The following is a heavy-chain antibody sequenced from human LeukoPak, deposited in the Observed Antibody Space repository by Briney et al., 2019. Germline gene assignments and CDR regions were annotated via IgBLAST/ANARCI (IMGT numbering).Heavy chain of an antibody. CDR3: ARGQYSSGWYEVGAFDI. CDR2: ISSSGSTI. J-gene: IGHJ3*02. V-gene: IGHV3-48*03. CDR1: GFTFSSYE. D-gene: IGHD6-19*01. Sequence: GGSLRLSCAASGFTFSSYEMNWVRQAPGKGLEWVSYISSSGSTIYYADSVKGRFTISRDNAKNSLYLQMNSLRAEDTAVYYCARGQYSSGWYEVGAFDIWGQGTMVTVSS.